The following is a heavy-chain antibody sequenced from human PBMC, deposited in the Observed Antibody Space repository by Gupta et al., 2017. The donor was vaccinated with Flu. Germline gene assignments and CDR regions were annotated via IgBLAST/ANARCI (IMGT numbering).Heavy chain of an antibody. Sequence: QVQLVQSGAEVKKPGASVKVSCKASGYTFTNFYIHWVRQAPGQGLEWMGMINSSGGSTDYAQKFQGRVTMTRDTSTSTVYMELGSLRSGDTSIYYCARDAREGVRGGGLDVWGQGTTVTVSS. CDR1: GYTFTNFY. D-gene: IGHD3-10*01. CDR2: INSSGGST. J-gene: IGHJ6*02. V-gene: IGHV1-46*01. CDR3: ARDAREGVRGGGLDV.